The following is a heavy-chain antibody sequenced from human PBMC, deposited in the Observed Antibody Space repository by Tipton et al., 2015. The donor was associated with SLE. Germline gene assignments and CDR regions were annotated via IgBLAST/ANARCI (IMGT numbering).Heavy chain of an antibody. CDR2: IYHSGTT. CDR3: ARRGIAVAADWYFDL. CDR1: GYSINNGFY. J-gene: IGHJ2*01. Sequence: TLSLTCTVSGYSINNGFYWGWIRQPPGKGLEWIGIIYHSGTTYYNPSLKSRVTISVDTSKNQFSLKLSSVTAADTAVYYCARRGIAVAADWYFDLWGRGTLVTVSS. V-gene: IGHV4-38-2*02. D-gene: IGHD6-19*01.